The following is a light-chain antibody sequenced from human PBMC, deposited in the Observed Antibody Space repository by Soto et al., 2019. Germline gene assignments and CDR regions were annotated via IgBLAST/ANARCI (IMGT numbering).Light chain of an antibody. CDR3: QQYNNWPWT. J-gene: IGKJ1*01. Sequence: EIVMTQSPASLSVSPGERATLSCSARQSVSSNHLAWYQQKRGQPPRLLIYGASSRATGTPGRFSGSGSGTEFTLIISSLHSEDCAVYYCQQYNNWPWTFGQETKVDIK. CDR2: GAS. CDR1: QSVSSN. V-gene: IGKV3-15*01.